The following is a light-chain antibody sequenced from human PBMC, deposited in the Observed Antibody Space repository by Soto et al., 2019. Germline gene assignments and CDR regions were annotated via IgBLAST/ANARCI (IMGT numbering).Light chain of an antibody. Sequence: DIQRTQSPSTLSASVGARVATTCRASQSVSAWLAWYQQKPGKAPNLLIYKASSLKSGVPSRFSASGSRTEFTLTISSLQPDDFATYYCQQYNSFSWTFGQGTKVDIK. J-gene: IGKJ1*01. CDR1: QSVSAW. CDR2: KAS. V-gene: IGKV1-5*03. CDR3: QQYNSFSWT.